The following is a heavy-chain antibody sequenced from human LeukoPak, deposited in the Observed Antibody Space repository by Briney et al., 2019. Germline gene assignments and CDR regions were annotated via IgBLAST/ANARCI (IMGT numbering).Heavy chain of an antibody. V-gene: IGHV1-18*04. J-gene: IGHJ4*02. CDR1: AYSFTDYY. CDR3: AGVGRGYSYGAVDY. CDR2: ISAYNGNT. Sequence: ASVKVSCKASAYSFTDYYIHWVRQAPGQGLEWMGWISAYNGNTNYAQKLQGRVTMTTDTSTSTAYMELRSLRSDDTAVYYCAGVGRGYSYGAVDYWGQGTLVTVSS. D-gene: IGHD5-18*01.